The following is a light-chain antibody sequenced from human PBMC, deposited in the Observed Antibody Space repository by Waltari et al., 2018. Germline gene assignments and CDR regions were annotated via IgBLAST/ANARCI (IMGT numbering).Light chain of an antibody. V-gene: IGLV1-51*01. J-gene: IGLJ3*02. CDR3: GTWDTSLSAGPV. Sequence: QSVLTQPPSVSAAPGQRVTISCSGSSSNIGNNYVSWYQQLPGTAPKLLIYDNVKRFSAIPDRFSGSKCGTSATLGISGLQTEDEADYYCGTWDTSLSAGPVFGGGTKLTVL. CDR1: SSNIGNNY. CDR2: DNV.